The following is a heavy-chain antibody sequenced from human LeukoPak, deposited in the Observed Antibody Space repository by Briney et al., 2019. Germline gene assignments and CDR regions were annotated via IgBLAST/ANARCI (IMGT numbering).Heavy chain of an antibody. CDR2: IYHSGST. Sequence: SETLSLTCTVSGGCISSSSYYWVWIRQPPGKGLEWIGSIYHSGSTYYNPSLKSRVTISVDTSNNQFSLKLRSVTAADTAVYYCARHLPGYSNTWPGPWGQGTLVTVSS. CDR3: ARHLPGYSNTWPGP. V-gene: IGHV4-39*01. J-gene: IGHJ5*02. D-gene: IGHD4-11*01. CDR1: GGCISSSSYY.